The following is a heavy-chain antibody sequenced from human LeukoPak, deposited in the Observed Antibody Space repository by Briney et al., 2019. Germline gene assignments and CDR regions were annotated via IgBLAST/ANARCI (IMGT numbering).Heavy chain of an antibody. CDR3: ATGPGIAVAVPFDY. Sequence: GASVKVSCEVSGYTLTELSMHWVRQAPGKGLEWMGGFDPEDGETIYAQKFQGRVTMTEDTSTDTAYMELSSLRSEDTAVYYCATGPGIAVAVPFDYWGQGTLVTVSS. CDR1: GYTLTELS. CDR2: FDPEDGET. J-gene: IGHJ4*02. V-gene: IGHV1-24*01. D-gene: IGHD6-19*01.